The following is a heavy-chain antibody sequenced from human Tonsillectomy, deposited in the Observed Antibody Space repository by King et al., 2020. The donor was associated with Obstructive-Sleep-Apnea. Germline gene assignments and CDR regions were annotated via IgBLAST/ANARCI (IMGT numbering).Heavy chain of an antibody. J-gene: IGHJ6*02. V-gene: IGHV1-18*04. D-gene: IGHD3-3*01. Sequence: QLVQSGAEVKKPGASVKVSCKASGYTFTSHGISWVRQAPGQGLEWMGWISAYNGNTTYAQKVQGRVTMTTDTSTSTANMDLRSLRSDDTAVLYCARVQYYDFWSGYSNYYYYAMDVWGQGTTVTVSS. CDR1: GYTFTSHG. CDR2: ISAYNGNT. CDR3: ARVQYYDFWSGYSNYYYYAMDV.